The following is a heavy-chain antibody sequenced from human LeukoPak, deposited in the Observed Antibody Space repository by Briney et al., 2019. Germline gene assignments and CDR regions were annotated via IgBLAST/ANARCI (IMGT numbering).Heavy chain of an antibody. CDR3: AKDPGGKGYDF. Sequence: GGSLRLSCEASGFTFSSYAMHWVRQAPGKGLEWVAVVSYDGSNEYYAESVEGRFSISRDTSKNTLSLQMNSLTTEDTAVYYCAKDPGGKGYDFWGQGTLVTVSS. CDR1: GFTFSSYA. CDR2: VSYDGSNE. J-gene: IGHJ4*02. D-gene: IGHD3-3*01. V-gene: IGHV3-30-3*01.